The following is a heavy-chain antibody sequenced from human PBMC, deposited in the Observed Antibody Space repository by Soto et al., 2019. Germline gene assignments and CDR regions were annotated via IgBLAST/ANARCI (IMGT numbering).Heavy chain of an antibody. CDR2: IYYSGST. CDR3: ARHTPAISISDH. Sequence: QLQLQESGPGLVKPSETLSLTCTVSGGSISSSSYYWGWIRQPPGKGLEWIGSIYYSGSTYYNPSLKSRVPISVDTSKNQFSLKLSSVTAADTAVYYWARHTPAISISDHWGQGTLVTVSS. D-gene: IGHD2-15*01. J-gene: IGHJ4*02. V-gene: IGHV4-39*01. CDR1: GGSISSSSYY.